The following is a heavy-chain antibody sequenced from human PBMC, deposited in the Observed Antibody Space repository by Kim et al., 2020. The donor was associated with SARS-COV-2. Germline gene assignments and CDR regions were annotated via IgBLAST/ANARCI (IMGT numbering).Heavy chain of an antibody. CDR3: AKETMVRGGDLDY. CDR1: GFTFSSYG. CDR2: ISYDGSNK. V-gene: IGHV3-30*18. D-gene: IGHD3-10*01. Sequence: GGSLRLSCAASGFTFSSYGMHWVRQAPGKELEWVAVISYDGSNKYYADSVKGRFTISRDNSKNTLYLQMNSLRAEDTAVYYCAKETMVRGGDLDYWGQGTLVTVSS. J-gene: IGHJ4*02.